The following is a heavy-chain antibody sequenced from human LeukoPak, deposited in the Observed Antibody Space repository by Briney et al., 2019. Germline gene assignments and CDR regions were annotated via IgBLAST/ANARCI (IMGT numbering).Heavy chain of an antibody. CDR3: ARDEIVVVTTGYYFDY. CDR2: ISAYNGNT. D-gene: IGHD3-22*01. CDR1: GYTFTSYG. V-gene: IGHV1-18*01. J-gene: IGHJ4*02. Sequence: ASVKVSCKASGYTFTSYGISWVRQALGQGLEWMGWISAYNGNTNYAQKLQGRVTMTTDTSTSTAYMELRSLRSDDTAVYYCARDEIVVVTTGYYFDYWGQGTLVTVSS.